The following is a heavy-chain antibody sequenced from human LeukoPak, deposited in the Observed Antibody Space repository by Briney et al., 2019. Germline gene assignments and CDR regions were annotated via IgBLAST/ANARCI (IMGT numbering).Heavy chain of an antibody. D-gene: IGHD6-13*01. CDR2: INAGNGNT. CDR1: GYTFTSYA. CDR3: ARIKKAAAGNTGSDAFDI. Sequence: ASVKVSCKASGYTFTSYAMHWVRQAPGQRLEWMGWINAGNGNTKYSQKFQGRVTITRDTSASTAYMELSSLRSEDTAAYYCARIKKAAAGNTGSDAFDIWGQGTMVTVSS. V-gene: IGHV1-3*01. J-gene: IGHJ3*02.